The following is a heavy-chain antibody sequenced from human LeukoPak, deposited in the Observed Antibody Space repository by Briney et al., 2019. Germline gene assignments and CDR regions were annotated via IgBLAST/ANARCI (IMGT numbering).Heavy chain of an antibody. D-gene: IGHD3-22*01. Sequence: SVKVSCKASGFTFTSSAVQWVRQARGQRLEWIGWIVVGSGNANYAQKFQERVTITRDMSTSLVYMELSSLRSEDTAVYYCAAEAAYYYDSRDAFDVWGQGTMVTVSS. CDR3: AAEAAYYYDSRDAFDV. V-gene: IGHV1-58*01. J-gene: IGHJ3*01. CDR1: GFTFTSSA. CDR2: IVVGSGNA.